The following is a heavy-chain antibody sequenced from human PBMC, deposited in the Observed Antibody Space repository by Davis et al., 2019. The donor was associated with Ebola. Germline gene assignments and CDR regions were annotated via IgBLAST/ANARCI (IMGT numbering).Heavy chain of an antibody. CDR1: GYTFTSYG. V-gene: IGHV1-18*04. J-gene: IGHJ3*02. CDR2: ISAYNGNT. Sequence: ASVKVSCKASGYTFTSYGISWVRQAPGQGLEWMGWISAYNGNTNYAQKLQGRVTMTTDTSTSTAYMELRSLRSDDTAVYYCARNVRFGELLTKYDAFDIWGQGTMVTVSS. CDR3: ARNVRFGELLTKYDAFDI. D-gene: IGHD3-10*01.